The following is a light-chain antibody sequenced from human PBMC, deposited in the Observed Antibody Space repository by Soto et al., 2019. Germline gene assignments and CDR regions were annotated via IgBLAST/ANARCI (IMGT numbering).Light chain of an antibody. J-gene: IGKJ4*01. CDR2: GAS. CDR1: QTVSSSY. CDR3: QQYIRWPLT. V-gene: IGKV3-20*01. Sequence: EIVLTQSPGTLSLSPGERAILSCRASQTVSSSYLAWYRQKPGPAPSLLICGASSRATGMPDRLSGSGSGSEFTLTISSLQSDDFAVYYCQQYIRWPLTFGGGTKVDIK.